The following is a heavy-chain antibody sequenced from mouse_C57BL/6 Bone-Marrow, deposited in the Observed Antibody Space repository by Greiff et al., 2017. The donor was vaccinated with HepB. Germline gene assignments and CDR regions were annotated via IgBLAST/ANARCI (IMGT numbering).Heavy chain of an antibody. CDR2: IWSGGST. Sequence: VQLQQSGPGLVQPSQSLSITCPVSGFSLTSYGVHWVRQPPGKGLEWLGVIWSGGSTDYNAAFISRLSISKDNSKSQVFFKMNSLQADDTAIYYCAKNDGYYFWYFDVWGTGTTVTVSS. CDR3: AKNDGYYFWYFDV. J-gene: IGHJ1*03. V-gene: IGHV2-4*01. CDR1: GFSLTSYG. D-gene: IGHD2-3*01.